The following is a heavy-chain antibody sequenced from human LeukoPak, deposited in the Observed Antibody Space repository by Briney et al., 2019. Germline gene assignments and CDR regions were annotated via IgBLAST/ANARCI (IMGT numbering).Heavy chain of an antibody. CDR2: INHSGTT. V-gene: IGHV4-34*01. CDR3: AVRLSEYNYGRDY. Sequence: SETLSLTCAVYGGSFSGYYWSWLRQPPGKGLEWIGEINHSGTTNYNPSLESRVTILVDTSKNQFSLKLTSVTAADTAVYYCAVRLSEYNYGRDYWGQGTLVTVSS. J-gene: IGHJ4*02. D-gene: IGHD5-18*01. CDR1: GGSFSGYY.